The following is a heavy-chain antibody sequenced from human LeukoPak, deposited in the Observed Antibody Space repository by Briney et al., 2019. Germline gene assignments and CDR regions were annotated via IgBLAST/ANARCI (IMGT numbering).Heavy chain of an antibody. V-gene: IGHV3-66*01. Sequence: PGGSLRLSCAASGFTVSSNYMSWVRQAPGKGLEWVSVIYSGGSTYYADSVKGRFTISRDNSKNSLYLQMNSLRVEDTAVFYCARDRGGTDDFWSGYYTGYFDYWGQGTLVTVSS. CDR1: GFTVSSNY. J-gene: IGHJ4*02. CDR2: IYSGGST. CDR3: ARDRGGTDDFWSGYYTGYFDY. D-gene: IGHD3-3*01.